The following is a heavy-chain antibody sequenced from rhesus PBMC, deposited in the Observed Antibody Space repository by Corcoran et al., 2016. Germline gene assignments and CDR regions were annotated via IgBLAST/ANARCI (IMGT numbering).Heavy chain of an antibody. CDR3: ARDWDACDF. V-gene: IGHV4S10*01. CDR2: LYGSSTRT. Sequence: QVQLQESGPGVVKPSETLSLTCAVSGGSIRASYRWSLIRPPPGKGLEWIGYLYGSSTRTNFNPSLKSRVTISKDTSKNQCSLKRSSVTAADTAVYYCARDWDACDFWGQGLRVTVSS. J-gene: IGHJ3*01. CDR1: GGSIRASYR.